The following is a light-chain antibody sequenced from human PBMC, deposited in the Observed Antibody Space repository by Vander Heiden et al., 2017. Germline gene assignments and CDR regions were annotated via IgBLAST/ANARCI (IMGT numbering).Light chain of an antibody. J-gene: IGKJ4*01. Sequence: EIVLTQSPGTLSLSPGDGATLSCRASQSVSSNLAWYQQKPGQGPRLLIYGASNRAIGVPDRFSGSGYGTDFTLTSSSREPEDFAVYYWQQRSPLLTFGGGTKVEI. CDR3: QQRSPLLT. CDR2: GAS. V-gene: IGKV3-11*01. CDR1: QSVSSN.